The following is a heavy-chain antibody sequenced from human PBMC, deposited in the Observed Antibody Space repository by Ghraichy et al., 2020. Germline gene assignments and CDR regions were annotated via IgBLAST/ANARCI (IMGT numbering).Heavy chain of an antibody. D-gene: IGHD4-17*01. V-gene: IGHV3-64*01. J-gene: IGHJ6*02. CDR2: ISSNGGST. CDR3: ARAGYGDYLEYSPMSQPYGMDV. CDR1: GFTFSSYA. Sequence: GGSLRLSCAASGFTFSSYAMHWVRQAPGKGLEYVSAISSNGGSTYYANSVKGRFTISRDNSKNTLYIQMGSLRAEDMAVYYCARAGYGDYLEYSPMSQPYGMDVWGQGTTVTVSS.